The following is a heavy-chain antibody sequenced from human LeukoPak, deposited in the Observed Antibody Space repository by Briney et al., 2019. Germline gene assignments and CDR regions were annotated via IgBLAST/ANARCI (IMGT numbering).Heavy chain of an antibody. Sequence: SETLSLTCAVYGGSFSGYYWSWIRQPPGKGLEWIGEINHSGSTNYNPSLKSRVTISVDTSKNQFSLKLSSVTAADTAVYYCARRGLYWYDFDYWGQGTLVTVSS. CDR1: GGSFSGYY. D-gene: IGHD2-8*02. J-gene: IGHJ4*02. CDR3: ARRGLYWYDFDY. V-gene: IGHV4-34*01. CDR2: INHSGST.